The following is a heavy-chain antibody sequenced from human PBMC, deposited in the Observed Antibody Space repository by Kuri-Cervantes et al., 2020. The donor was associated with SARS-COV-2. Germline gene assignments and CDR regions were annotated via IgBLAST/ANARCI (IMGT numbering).Heavy chain of an antibody. CDR2: INPNSGGT. Sequence: SVEVSCKASGYTFTGYYMYWLRQAPGQGLEWMGWINPNSGGTNYAQKFQGWVTMTRDTSISTVYMELSRLRSDDTAVYYCARSTSFRRLVVISQGGAFDIWGQGTMVTVSS. V-gene: IGHV1-2*04. D-gene: IGHD3-22*01. CDR3: ARSTSFRRLVVISQGGAFDI. J-gene: IGHJ3*02. CDR1: GYTFTGYY.